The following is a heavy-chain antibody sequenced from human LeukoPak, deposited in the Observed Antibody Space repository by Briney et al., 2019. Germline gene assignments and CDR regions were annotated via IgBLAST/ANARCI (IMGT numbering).Heavy chain of an antibody. Sequence: SETLSLTCTVSGYSISSGYYWGWIRQPPGKGLEWIGSIYHSGSTYYNPSLKSRVTISVDTSKNQFSLKLSSVTAADTAVYYCARTPDTAVTYYFDYWGQGTLVTVSS. CDR3: ARTPDTAVTYYFDY. CDR2: IYHSGST. D-gene: IGHD5-18*01. V-gene: IGHV4-38-2*02. CDR1: GYSISSGYY. J-gene: IGHJ4*02.